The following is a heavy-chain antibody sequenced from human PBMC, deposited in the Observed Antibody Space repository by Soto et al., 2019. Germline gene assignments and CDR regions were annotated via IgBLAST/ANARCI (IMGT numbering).Heavy chain of an antibody. Sequence: EVQLLESGGGLVQPGGSLRLSCAASGFTFSSYAMSWVRQAPGKGLEWVSAISGSGGSTYYADSVKGRFTISRDNSKNTLYLQMNRLRAEDTAVYYCASFDCSGGSCYSKAFDIWGQGTMVTVSS. D-gene: IGHD2-15*01. CDR3: ASFDCSGGSCYSKAFDI. CDR2: ISGSGGST. CDR1: GFTFSSYA. V-gene: IGHV3-23*01. J-gene: IGHJ3*02.